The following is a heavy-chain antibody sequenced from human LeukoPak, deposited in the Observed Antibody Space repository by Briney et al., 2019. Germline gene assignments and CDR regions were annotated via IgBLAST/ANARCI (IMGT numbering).Heavy chain of an antibody. J-gene: IGHJ3*02. CDR3: ARGAAFDI. Sequence: SVKVSCKASGGTFSSYAISWVRQAPGQGLERMGRIIPILGIANYAQKFQGRVTITADKSTSTAYMELSSLRSEDTAVYYCARGAAFDIWGQGTMVTVSS. CDR1: GGTFSSYA. CDR2: IIPILGIA. V-gene: IGHV1-69*04.